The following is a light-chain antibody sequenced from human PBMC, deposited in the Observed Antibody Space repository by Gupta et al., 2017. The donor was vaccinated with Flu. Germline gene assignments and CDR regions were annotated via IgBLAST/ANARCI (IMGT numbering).Light chain of an antibody. Sequence: DIQMTQSPSSLSASVGDRVTITCQASQEISNYLNWYQQKPGKAPKLLIYDASNLETGVPSRCSGSGSGTDFTFTIRSLQPEDIATYYCQQEDNLPITFGQGTPVDIK. CDR3: QQEDNLPIT. CDR2: DAS. V-gene: IGKV1-33*01. J-gene: IGKJ5*01. CDR1: QEISNY.